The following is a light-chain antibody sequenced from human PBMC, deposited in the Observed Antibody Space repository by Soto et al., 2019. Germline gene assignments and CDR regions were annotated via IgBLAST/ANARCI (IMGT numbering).Light chain of an antibody. CDR3: CSFVGVTNDV. J-gene: IGLJ1*01. V-gene: IGLV2-23*02. CDR1: GNAVSYQL. Sequence: QSALTQPASVSGSPGQSITISCSGNAVSYQLVSWYQQQPGKAPTLILYNVTRRPSGVSNRFSGFKSCTTASLKITGLQAEDEADYYCCSFVGVTNDVFGNGTKLTVL. CDR2: NVT.